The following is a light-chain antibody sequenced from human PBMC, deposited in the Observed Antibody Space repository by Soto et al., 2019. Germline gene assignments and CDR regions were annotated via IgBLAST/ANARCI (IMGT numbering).Light chain of an antibody. CDR3: CSYTTRYTYV. V-gene: IGLV2-14*01. J-gene: IGLJ1*01. Sequence: QSALTQPASVSGSPGQSITISCTGTSSDVGAYNYVSWYQQHPGKAPKLMIYEVTNRPSGVSNRFSGSKSGNTASLTISGLLAEDEADYYCCSYTTRYTYVFGTGTKLTVL. CDR1: SSDVGAYNY. CDR2: EVT.